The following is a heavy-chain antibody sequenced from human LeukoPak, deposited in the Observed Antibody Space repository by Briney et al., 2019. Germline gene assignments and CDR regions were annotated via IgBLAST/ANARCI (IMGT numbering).Heavy chain of an antibody. CDR3: ATGIAAAGIYRSNDY. CDR2: FDPEDGET. Sequence: ASVKVSCKVSGYTLTELSMHWVRQAPGKGLEWMGGFDPEDGETIYAQKFQGRVTMTEDTSTDTAYMELSSLRSEDTAVYYCATGIAAAGIYRSNDYWGQGTLVTASS. V-gene: IGHV1-24*01. J-gene: IGHJ4*02. D-gene: IGHD6-13*01. CDR1: GYTLTELS.